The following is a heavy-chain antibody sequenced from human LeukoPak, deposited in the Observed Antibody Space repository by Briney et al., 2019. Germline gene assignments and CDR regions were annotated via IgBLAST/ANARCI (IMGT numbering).Heavy chain of an antibody. Sequence: GGSLRLSCAASGFTFSTYAMHWVRQAPGKGLEWVSYIVSSGSTIYYADSVKGRFTISRDNAKNSLFLQMNSLRAEDTAVYYCARGGYCSGGICYYLNAFDIWGQGTKVTVSS. CDR1: GFTFSTYA. V-gene: IGHV3-48*03. CDR2: IVSSGSTI. D-gene: IGHD2-15*01. J-gene: IGHJ3*02. CDR3: ARGGYCSGGICYYLNAFDI.